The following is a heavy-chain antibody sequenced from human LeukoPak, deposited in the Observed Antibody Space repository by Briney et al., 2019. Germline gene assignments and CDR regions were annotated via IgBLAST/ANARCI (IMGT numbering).Heavy chain of an antibody. CDR2: ISSSSSYI. CDR1: GFTVSSNY. V-gene: IGHV3-21*01. J-gene: IGHJ3*02. Sequence: GGSLRLSCAASGFTVSSNYMSWVRQAPGKGLEWVSSISSSSSYIYYADSVKGRFTISRDNAKNSLYLQMNSLRAEDTAVYYCARDSTTPFDIWGQGTMVTVSS. D-gene: IGHD2/OR15-2a*01. CDR3: ARDSTTPFDI.